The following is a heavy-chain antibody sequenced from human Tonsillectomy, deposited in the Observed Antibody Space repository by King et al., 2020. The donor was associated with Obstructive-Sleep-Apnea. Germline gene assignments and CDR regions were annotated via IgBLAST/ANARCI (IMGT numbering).Heavy chain of an antibody. J-gene: IGHJ4*02. CDR2: IYHSGST. V-gene: IGHV4-4*02. D-gene: IGHD1-26*01. CDR1: GGSISSDNW. CDR3: TRDQGGVGRFDY. Sequence: VQLQESGPGLVKPSGTLSLTCAVSGGSISSDNWWSWVRQPPGKGLEWIGEIYHSGSTNYNPSLKSRVTVSVDKSKNQLSLKLNSVTAPYTAVYYCTRDQGGVGRFDYWGQGTLVTVSS.